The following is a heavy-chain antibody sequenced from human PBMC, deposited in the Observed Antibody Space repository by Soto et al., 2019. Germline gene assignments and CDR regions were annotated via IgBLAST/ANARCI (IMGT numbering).Heavy chain of an antibody. Sequence: QVHLVQSGAEIRKPGASVKVSCKASGYTFVIYHLHWVRQAPGQGLEWVGWINPNSGDTNYAQKFQGRVTMTRDTSINTVYRELSGLRSDDTAVYYCARMTVAIDYWGQGALVTVSS. D-gene: IGHD3-22*01. V-gene: IGHV1-2*02. CDR2: INPNSGDT. CDR1: GYTFVIYH. CDR3: ARMTVAIDY. J-gene: IGHJ4*02.